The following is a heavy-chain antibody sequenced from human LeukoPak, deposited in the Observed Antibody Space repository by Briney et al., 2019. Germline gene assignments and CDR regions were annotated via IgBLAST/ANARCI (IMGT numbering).Heavy chain of an antibody. V-gene: IGHV4-34*01. CDR2: INHSGST. D-gene: IGHD4-17*01. CDR3: ARTLFDYGDYHGGIFDY. CDR1: GGSFSGYY. Sequence: SETLSLTCAVYGGSFSGYYWSWIRQPPGXXLEWIGEINHSGSTNYNPSLKSRVTISVDTSKNQFSLKLSSVTAADTAVYYCARTLFDYGDYHGGIFDYWGQGTLVTVSS. J-gene: IGHJ4*02.